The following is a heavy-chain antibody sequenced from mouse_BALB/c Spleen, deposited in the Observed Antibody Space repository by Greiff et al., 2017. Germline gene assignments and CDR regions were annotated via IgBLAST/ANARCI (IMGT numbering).Heavy chain of an antibody. CDR2: INPSTGYT. Sequence: QVQLQQSGAELAKPGASVKMSCKASGYTFTSYWMHWVKQRPGQGLEWIGYINPSTGYTEYNQKFKDKATLTADKSSSTAYMQLSSLTSEDSAVYYCAREDVGFAYWGQGTLVTVSA. CDR1: GYTFTSYW. CDR3: AREDVGFAY. J-gene: IGHJ3*01. V-gene: IGHV1-7*01.